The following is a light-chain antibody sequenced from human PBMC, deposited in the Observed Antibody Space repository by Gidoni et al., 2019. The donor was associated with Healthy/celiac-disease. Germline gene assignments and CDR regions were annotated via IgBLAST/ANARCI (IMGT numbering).Light chain of an antibody. CDR2: SNN. CDR1: SSNIGSNT. Sequence: QSVLTPPPSASGTPGPGVTIPCSGSSSNIGSNTVNWYQQLPGTAPKLLIYSNNQRPSGVPDRFSGSKSGTSASLAISGLQSEDEADYYCAAWDDSLNGWVFGGGTKLTVL. CDR3: AAWDDSLNGWV. V-gene: IGLV1-44*01. J-gene: IGLJ3*02.